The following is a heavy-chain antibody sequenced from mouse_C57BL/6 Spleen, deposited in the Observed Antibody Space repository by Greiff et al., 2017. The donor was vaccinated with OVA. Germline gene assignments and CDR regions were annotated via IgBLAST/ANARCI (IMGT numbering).Heavy chain of an antibody. CDR1: GYTFTSYW. V-gene: IGHV1-61*01. Sequence: VQLQQPGAELVRPGSSVKLSCKASGYTFTSYWMDWVKQRPGQGLEWIGNIYPSDSETHYNQKFKDKATLTVDKSSSTAYMQLSSLTSEDSAVYYCARGSNYGYARDYWGQGTSVTVSS. D-gene: IGHD2-5*01. CDR2: IYPSDSET. CDR3: ARGSNYGYARDY. J-gene: IGHJ4*01.